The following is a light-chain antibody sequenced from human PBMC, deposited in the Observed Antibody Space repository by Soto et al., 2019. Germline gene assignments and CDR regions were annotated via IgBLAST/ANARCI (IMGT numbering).Light chain of an antibody. J-gene: IGKJ2*01. CDR1: QRINNW. Sequence: DIQMTQSPSTLSASVGDRVTITCRASQRINNWLAWYQQKPGKAPKFLMFDASTLETGVPSRFSGSGSGTEFTLTISSLQPDDSATYFCQQYHTYPYTFGQGTKLEIK. V-gene: IGKV1-5*01. CDR3: QQYHTYPYT. CDR2: DAS.